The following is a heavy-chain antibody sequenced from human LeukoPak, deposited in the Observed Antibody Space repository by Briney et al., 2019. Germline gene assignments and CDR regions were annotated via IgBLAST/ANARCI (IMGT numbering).Heavy chain of an antibody. V-gene: IGHV4-61*08. CDR3: ARDRGNYYDSDYFDY. D-gene: IGHD3-22*01. CDR2: IYYSGST. J-gene: IGHJ4*02. CDR1: GGSISSGGYY. Sequence: PSETLSLTCTVSGGSISSGGYYWSWIRQHPGKGLEWIGYIYYSGSTNYNPSLKSRVTMSVDTSKNQFSLKLSSVTAADTAVYYCARDRGNYYDSDYFDYWGQGTLVTVSS.